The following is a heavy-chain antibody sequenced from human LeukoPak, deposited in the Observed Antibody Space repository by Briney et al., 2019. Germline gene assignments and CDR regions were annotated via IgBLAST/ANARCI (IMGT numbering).Heavy chain of an antibody. J-gene: IGHJ4*02. D-gene: IGHD6-13*01. CDR3: ARDPGGIPFAS. V-gene: IGHV3-74*01. Sequence: GGSLRLSCAASGFTFSSYWMHWVRQAPGKGLVWVSRINSDGSSTIYADSVKGRFTISRDNAKNTLYLQMNSLRAEDTAVYYCARDPGGIPFASWGQGTLVTVSS. CDR1: GFTFSSYW. CDR2: INSDGSST.